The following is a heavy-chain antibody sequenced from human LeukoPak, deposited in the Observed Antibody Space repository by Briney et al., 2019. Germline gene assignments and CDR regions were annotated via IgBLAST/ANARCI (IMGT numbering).Heavy chain of an antibody. CDR3: ARAGRAAAARTYFDY. J-gene: IGHJ4*02. D-gene: IGHD6-13*01. CDR2: IWYDGSNK. V-gene: IGHV3-33*08. Sequence: GGSLRLSCVASGFTFSSYGMHWVRQAPGKGLEWVAVIWYDGSNKYYADSVKGRFTISRDNSKNTLYLQMTSLRAEDTAVYYCARAGRAAAARTYFDYWGQGTLVTVSS. CDR1: GFTFSSYG.